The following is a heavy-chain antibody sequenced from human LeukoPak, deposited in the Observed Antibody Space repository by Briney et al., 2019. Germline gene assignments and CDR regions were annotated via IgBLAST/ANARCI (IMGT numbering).Heavy chain of an antibody. J-gene: IGHJ4*02. CDR1: GGSISSYY. Sequence: SETLSLTCTVSGGSISSYYWSWIRQPPGKGLEWIGYIYYSGSTNYNPSLKSRVTISVDTSKNQFSLKLSSVIAADTAVYYCARGLTYYYGSGSYFLDYWGQGTLVTVSS. CDR2: IYYSGST. V-gene: IGHV4-59*01. CDR3: ARGLTYYYGSGSYFLDY. D-gene: IGHD3-10*01.